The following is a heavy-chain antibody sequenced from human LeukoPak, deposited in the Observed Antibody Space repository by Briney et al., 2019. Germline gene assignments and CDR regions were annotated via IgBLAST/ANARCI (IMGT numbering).Heavy chain of an antibody. CDR3: ARVWEETDSSSFRNYYYYYMDV. CDR1: GGSFSGYY. D-gene: IGHD6-6*01. J-gene: IGHJ6*03. Sequence: SETLSLTCAVYGGSFSGYYWSWIRQPPGKGLEWVGEINHSGSTNYNPSLKSRVTISVDTSKNQFSLKLSSVTAADTAVYYCARVWEETDSSSFRNYYYYYMDVWGKGTTVTVSS. CDR2: INHSGST. V-gene: IGHV4-34*01.